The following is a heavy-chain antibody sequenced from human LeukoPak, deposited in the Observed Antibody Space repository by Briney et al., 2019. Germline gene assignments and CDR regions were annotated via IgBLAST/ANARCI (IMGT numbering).Heavy chain of an antibody. D-gene: IGHD3-9*01. Sequence: ASVKVSCKASGYTFTGYHMHWVRQAPGQGLEWMGWINPNSGGTNYAQKFQGRVTMTRDTSISTAYMGLSRLRSDDTAVYYCARDGYYDILTGYYMDVWGKGTTVTVSS. J-gene: IGHJ6*03. V-gene: IGHV1-2*02. CDR3: ARDGYYDILTGYYMDV. CDR2: INPNSGGT. CDR1: GYTFTGYH.